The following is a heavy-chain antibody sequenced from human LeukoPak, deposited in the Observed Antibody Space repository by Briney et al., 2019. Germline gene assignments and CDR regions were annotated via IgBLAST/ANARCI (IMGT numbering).Heavy chain of an antibody. CDR1: GFTFDDYA. J-gene: IGHJ2*01. CDR3: AKEAGDGGYFDL. Sequence: PGKSLRLSCAASGFTFDDYAMHWVRQAPGKGLEWVSGISWNSGSIGYADSVKGRFTISRDNAKNSLYLQMNSLRAEDTALYYCAKEAGDGGYFDLWGRGTLVTVSS. V-gene: IGHV3-9*01. D-gene: IGHD3-16*01. CDR2: ISWNSGSI.